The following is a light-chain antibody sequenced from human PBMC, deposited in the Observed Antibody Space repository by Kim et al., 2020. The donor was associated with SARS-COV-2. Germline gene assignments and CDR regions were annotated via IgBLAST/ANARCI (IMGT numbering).Light chain of an antibody. Sequence: CPGERATLSCRASRSVRNNLAWYQQKPGQAPRLLIYDASTRATDIPARFSGSGSGTEFTLTISSLQSEDFALYYCQQYNNWPPVTFGGGTKVEIK. J-gene: IGKJ4*01. CDR1: RSVRNN. CDR3: QQYNNWPPVT. V-gene: IGKV3-15*01. CDR2: DAS.